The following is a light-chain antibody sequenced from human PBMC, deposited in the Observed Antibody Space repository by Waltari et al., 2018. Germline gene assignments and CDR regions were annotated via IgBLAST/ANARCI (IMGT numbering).Light chain of an antibody. J-gene: IGLJ3*02. CDR1: TGAVTSGQY. CDR3: LLSYSGARV. V-gene: IGLV7-46*01. Sequence: QAVVTQEPSLTVSPGGTVTLTCGSSTGAVTSGQYTYWVQQKPGQAPVTLSYNTDNRHSWTSARFTGSLLGGKAALTVSGAQPEDEAEYYCLLSYSGARVFGGGTKLTVL. CDR2: NTD.